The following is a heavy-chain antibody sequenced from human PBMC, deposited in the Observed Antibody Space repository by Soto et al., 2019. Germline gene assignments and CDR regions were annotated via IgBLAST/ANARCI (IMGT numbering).Heavy chain of an antibody. J-gene: IGHJ6*02. CDR1: GFTFRTYW. CDR3: ARDGSSSWYSYDYHGMDV. V-gene: IGHV3-7*05. CDR2: IHTDGSEK. D-gene: IGHD6-13*01. Sequence: EVQLVESGGGLVQPGGSLRLSCAASGFTFRTYWLSWVRQVPGKGLECGANIHTDGSEKNYVDSWKGRVTISGDNARNSLYLQMRSPTAEDPALYYCARDGSSSWYSYDYHGMDVWGQGTTVTVPS.